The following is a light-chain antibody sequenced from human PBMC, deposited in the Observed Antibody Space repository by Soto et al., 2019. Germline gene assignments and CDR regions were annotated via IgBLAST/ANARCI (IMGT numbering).Light chain of an antibody. CDR1: QSISSW. CDR2: DAS. CDR3: QHYNSYFLT. V-gene: IGKV1-5*01. J-gene: IGKJ1*01. Sequence: DIQMTQSPSTLSASVGDRVTITCRASQSISSWLAWYQQKPGKAPKLLIYDASSLESGVPSRFSGSGSGTEFTLTISSLQPDDFSSDYYQHYNSYFLTCAQGTKLDSK.